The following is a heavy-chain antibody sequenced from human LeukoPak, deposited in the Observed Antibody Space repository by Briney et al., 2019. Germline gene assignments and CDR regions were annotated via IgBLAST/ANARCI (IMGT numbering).Heavy chain of an antibody. Sequence: GRSLRLSCAVSGFTFRSYAVHWVRQAPGKGLEWVAVISYDGNNKYYADSVKGRFTISRDNSKNTLYLQMNSLTAADTAVYYCARSYSTITMVRGFDPWGQGTLVTVSS. V-gene: IGHV3-30*04. J-gene: IGHJ5*02. CDR2: ISYDGNNK. CDR3: ARSYSTITMVRGFDP. D-gene: IGHD3-10*01. CDR1: GFTFRSYA.